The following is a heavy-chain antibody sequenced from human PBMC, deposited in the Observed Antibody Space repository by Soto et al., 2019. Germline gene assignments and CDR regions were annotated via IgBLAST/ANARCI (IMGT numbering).Heavy chain of an antibody. V-gene: IGHV1-3*01. CDR1: EYTFTSYT. Sequence: GSVKVSCKASEYTFTSYTMHWVLQAPGQRLEWMGWINGGNGNTKYSQKFQGRVTITRDTSASTAYMELSSLRSDDTAVYYCARELQGLYYFDYWGQGTLVTVSS. CDR2: INGGNGNT. J-gene: IGHJ4*02. CDR3: ARELQGLYYFDY. D-gene: IGHD4-4*01.